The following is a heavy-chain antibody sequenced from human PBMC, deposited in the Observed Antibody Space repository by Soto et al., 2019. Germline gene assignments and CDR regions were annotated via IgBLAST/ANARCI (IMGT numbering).Heavy chain of an antibody. J-gene: IGHJ6*02. CDR1: GGSFSGYY. CDR2: INHSGST. Sequence: KPSETLSLTCAVYGGSFSGYYWSWIRQPPGKGLEWIGEINHSGSTNYNPSLKSRVTISVDTSKNQFSLKLSSVTAADTAVYYCARVNPREYYYGMDVWGQGTTVTVSS. CDR3: ARVNPREYYYGMDV. D-gene: IGHD1-26*01. V-gene: IGHV4-34*01.